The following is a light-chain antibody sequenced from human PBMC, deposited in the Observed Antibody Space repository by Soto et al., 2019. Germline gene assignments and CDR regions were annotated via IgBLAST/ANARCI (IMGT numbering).Light chain of an antibody. CDR1: QSVSTWY. Sequence: EIVLTQSPGTLSLSPGERATLTCRASQSVSTWYLAWYQQKPGQAPRLLISSASNRATGIPDRFSGSGSGTDFTLTISSLQPEDFAIYICQQSYSSPPTFGQGTILEIK. CDR3: QQSYSSPPT. J-gene: IGKJ2*01. CDR2: SAS. V-gene: IGKV3-20*01.